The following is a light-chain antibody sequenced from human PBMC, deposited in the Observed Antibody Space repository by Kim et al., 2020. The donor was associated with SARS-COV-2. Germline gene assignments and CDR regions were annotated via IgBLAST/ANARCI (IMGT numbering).Light chain of an antibody. J-gene: IGKJ1*01. CDR2: AAS. V-gene: IGKV1-39*01. CDR3: QQSYSTPQT. CDR1: QSISTY. Sequence: DIQMTQSPSSLSASVGDRVTITCRASQSISTYLNWYHQKPGKAPKLLIYAASSLQSGVPSRFSGSGSGTDFTLTISSLQPEDFATYYCQQSYSTPQTFGQGTKVDIK.